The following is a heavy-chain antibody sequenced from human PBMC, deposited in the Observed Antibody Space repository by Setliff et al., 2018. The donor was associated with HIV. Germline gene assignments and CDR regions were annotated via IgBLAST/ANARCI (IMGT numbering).Heavy chain of an antibody. CDR1: GGTFSSYA. CDR2: IIPISGRT. V-gene: IGHV1-69*13. CDR3: ARDSPRQGVVDYYYYMDV. J-gene: IGHJ6*03. Sequence: SVKVSCKASGGTFSSYAFSWVRQAPGQGLEWMGGIIPISGRTNYAQKFQGRVTITADGSTRTAYMELSSLRSEDTAVYYCARDSPRQGVVDYYYYMDVWGKGTTVTVSS. D-gene: IGHD3-3*01.